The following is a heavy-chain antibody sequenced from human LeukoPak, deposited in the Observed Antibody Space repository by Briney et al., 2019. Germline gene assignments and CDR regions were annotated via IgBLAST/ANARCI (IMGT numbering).Heavy chain of an antibody. CDR1: GFTFDDYA. V-gene: IGHV3-9*03. D-gene: IGHD6-19*01. CDR2: ISWNSGSI. Sequence: PGGSLRLSCAASGFTFDDYAMHWVRQAPGKGLEWVSGISWNSGSIGYADSVKGRFTISRDNAKNSLYLQMNSLRAEDMALYYCAKGSVAGAFDYWGQGTLVTVSS. J-gene: IGHJ4*02. CDR3: AKGSVAGAFDY.